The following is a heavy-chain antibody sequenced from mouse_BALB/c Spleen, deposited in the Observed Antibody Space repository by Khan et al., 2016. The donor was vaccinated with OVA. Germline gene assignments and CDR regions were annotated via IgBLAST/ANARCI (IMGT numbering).Heavy chain of an antibody. CDR1: GYTFTNYG. V-gene: IGHV9-3-1*01. CDR3: ARSNDNYWFAY. D-gene: IGHD2-1*01. J-gene: IGHJ3*01. CDR2: INTYTGEP. Sequence: QIQLVQSGPELKKPGETVKISCKASGYTFTNYGMNWVKQAPGKGLKWMGWINTYTGEPTYADDFKGRFAFSLETSASTAYLQINILKNEDTATYFCARSNDNYWFAYWGQGTLVTVSA.